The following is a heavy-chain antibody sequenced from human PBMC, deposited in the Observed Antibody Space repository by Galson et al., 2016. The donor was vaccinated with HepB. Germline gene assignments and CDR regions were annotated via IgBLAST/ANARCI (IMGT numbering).Heavy chain of an antibody. CDR3: AGELYYDFRSGEDAYYYYGMDV. CDR2: INPSGGST. CDR1: GYTFTSYY. Sequence: SVKVSCKASGYTFTSYYLHWVRQAPGQGPEWMGIINPSGGSTSYAQKLQGRVTMTRDTSTGTLYMELSSLRSEDTAVYYCAGELYYDFRSGEDAYYYYGMDVWGQGTTVTVSS. V-gene: IGHV1-46*01. D-gene: IGHD3-3*01. J-gene: IGHJ6*02.